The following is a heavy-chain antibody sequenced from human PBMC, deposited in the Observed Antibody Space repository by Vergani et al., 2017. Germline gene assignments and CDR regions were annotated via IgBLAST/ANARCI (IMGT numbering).Heavy chain of an antibody. J-gene: IGHJ4*02. CDR3: AKDERENSYYGYFDY. Sequence: QVQLVETGGGVVQPGGSLRLSCATSGFSFNTYAAHWFRQAPGKGLEWVAFIGYDGRIKYNVDSVKGRFTISRDTSKKTLSLQMRSLRADDTAVYYCAKDERENSYYGYFDYWGQGTLVTVSS. V-gene: IGHV3-30*02. CDR1: GFSFNTYA. CDR2: IGYDGRIK. D-gene: IGHD4-11*01.